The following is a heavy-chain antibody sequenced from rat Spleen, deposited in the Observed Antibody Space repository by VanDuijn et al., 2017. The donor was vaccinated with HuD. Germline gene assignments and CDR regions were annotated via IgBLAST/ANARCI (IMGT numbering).Heavy chain of an antibody. D-gene: IGHD4-3*01. CDR3: GYNSEYYVIDA. Sequence: EVQLVESGGGLVQPGRSLKLSCAASGFTFSDYNMAWVRQAPKKGLEWVATISYDGSSTYYRDSVKGRFTISRDNAKSTLYLQMDSLRSEDTATYYCGYNSEYYVIDAWGQGASVTVSS. V-gene: IGHV5-7*01. CDR2: ISYDGSST. CDR1: GFTFSDYN. J-gene: IGHJ4*01.